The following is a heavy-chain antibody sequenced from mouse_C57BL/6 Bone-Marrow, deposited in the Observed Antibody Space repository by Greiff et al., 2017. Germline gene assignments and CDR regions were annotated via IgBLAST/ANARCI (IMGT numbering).Heavy chain of an antibody. CDR2: IYPGSGST. J-gene: IGHJ1*03. CDR3: AREGLYDGYYWYFDV. D-gene: IGHD2-3*01. V-gene: IGHV1-55*01. Sequence: QVQLKQPGAELVKPGASVKMSCKASGYTFTSYWITWVKQRPGQGLEWIGDIYPGSGSTNYNEKFKSKATLTVDTSSSTAYMQLSSLTSEDSAVYYWAREGLYDGYYWYFDVWGTGTTVTVSS. CDR1: GYTFTSYW.